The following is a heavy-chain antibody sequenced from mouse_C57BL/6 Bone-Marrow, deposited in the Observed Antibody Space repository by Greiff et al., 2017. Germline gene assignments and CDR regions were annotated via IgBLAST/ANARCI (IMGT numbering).Heavy chain of an antibody. CDR2: IDPENGDT. CDR1: GFNIKDDY. D-gene: IGHD2-1*01. Sequence: EVQLQQSGAELVRPGASVKLSCTASGFNIKDDYMHWVKQRPEQGLEWIGWIDPENGDTEYASKFQGKATITADTSSNTAYLQLTSLTSEDTAVYYCTALAFYSGNYYYAMDYWGQGTSVTVSS. V-gene: IGHV14-4*01. CDR3: TALAFYSGNYYYAMDY. J-gene: IGHJ4*01.